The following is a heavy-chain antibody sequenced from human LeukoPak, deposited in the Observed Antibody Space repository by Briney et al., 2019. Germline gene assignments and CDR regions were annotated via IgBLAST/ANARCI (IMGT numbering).Heavy chain of an antibody. Sequence: PSETLSLTYTVSGGSISSSSYYWGWIRQPPGKGLEWIGSIYYSGSTYYNPSLKSRVTISVDTSKNQFSLKLTSVTAADTAVYYCARGVVAAPQTFDYWGQGTLVTVSS. CDR1: GGSISSSSYY. CDR2: IYYSGST. D-gene: IGHD2-15*01. V-gene: IGHV4-39*07. CDR3: ARGVVAAPQTFDY. J-gene: IGHJ4*02.